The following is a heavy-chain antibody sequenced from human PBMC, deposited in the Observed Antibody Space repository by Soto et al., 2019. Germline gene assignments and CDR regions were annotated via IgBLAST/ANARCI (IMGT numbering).Heavy chain of an antibody. J-gene: IGHJ3*02. CDR2: INHSGST. V-gene: IGHV4-34*01. CDR1: GGSFSGYY. CDR3: ARADESSEFFDI. Sequence: SETLSLTCAVYGGSFSGYYWSWIRQPPGKGLEWIGEINHSGSTNYNPSLKSRVTISVDTSKNQFSLKLSSVTAADTAVYYCARADESSEFFDIWGQGTMVTVSS. D-gene: IGHD3-16*02.